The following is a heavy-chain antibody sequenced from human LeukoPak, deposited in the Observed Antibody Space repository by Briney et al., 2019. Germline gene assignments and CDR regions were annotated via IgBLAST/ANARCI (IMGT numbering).Heavy chain of an antibody. CDR2: ISGSGGST. CDR1: GFTFSSYA. V-gene: IGHV3-23*01. Sequence: GGSLRLSCAASGFTFSSYAMSWVRQAPGKGLEWVSAISGSGGSTYYADSVKGRFTISRDNSKNTLYLQMNSLRAEDTAVYYCAKELVGYDILTGGIDYWGQGTLVTVSS. D-gene: IGHD3-9*01. J-gene: IGHJ4*02. CDR3: AKELVGYDILTGGIDY.